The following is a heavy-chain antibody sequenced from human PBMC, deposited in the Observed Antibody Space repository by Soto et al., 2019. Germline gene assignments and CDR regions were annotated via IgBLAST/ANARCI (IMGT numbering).Heavy chain of an antibody. D-gene: IGHD3-10*01. CDR1: GGSISSYY. CDR2: IYYSGST. J-gene: IGHJ4*02. CDR3: ARQYYYASGAFDY. V-gene: IGHV4-59*08. Sequence: QVQLQESGPGLVKPSETLSLTCTVSGGSISSYYWSWIRQPPGKGLEWIGYIYYSGSTKYNPSLKSRVTISVDTSKSQFSLKLSAVTAADTAVYYCARQYYYASGAFDYWGQGTLVTVSS.